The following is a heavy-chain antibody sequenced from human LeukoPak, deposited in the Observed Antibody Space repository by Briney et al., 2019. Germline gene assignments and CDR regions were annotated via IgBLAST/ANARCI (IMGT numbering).Heavy chain of an antibody. Sequence: GASVKVSCKASGYTFTSYAMHWVRQAPGQRLEWMGWINAGNGNTKYSQEFQGRVTITRDTSASTAYMEPSSLRSEDMAVYYCARHRAGYGDYYFDYWGQGTLVTISS. V-gene: IGHV1-3*03. CDR2: INAGNGNT. CDR1: GYTFTSYA. CDR3: ARHRAGYGDYYFDY. D-gene: IGHD4-17*01. J-gene: IGHJ4*02.